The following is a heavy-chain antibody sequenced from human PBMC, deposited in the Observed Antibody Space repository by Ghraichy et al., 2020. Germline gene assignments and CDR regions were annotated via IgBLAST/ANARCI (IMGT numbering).Heavy chain of an antibody. D-gene: IGHD1-26*01. CDR1: GFTFRSYG. CDR3: AKLSGSYPAPFDY. CDR2: VSDSGAIT. Sequence: GESLNISCAASGFTFRSYGMSWVRQAPGKGLEWVSAVSDSGAITNYADSVRGRFTISRDNSKNTLYLQMNTLRAEDSAIYYCAKLSGSYPAPFDYWGQGTLVTVSS. V-gene: IGHV3-23*01. J-gene: IGHJ4*02.